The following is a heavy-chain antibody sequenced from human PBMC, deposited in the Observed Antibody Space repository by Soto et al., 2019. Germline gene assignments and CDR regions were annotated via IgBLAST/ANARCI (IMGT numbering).Heavy chain of an antibody. CDR2: ISRSESII. CDR1: GFTFSTYE. V-gene: IGHV3-48*03. J-gene: IGHJ3*02. Sequence: QPGGSLRLSCVVSGFTFSTYEMKWVRQAPGKGLEWVAYISRSESIIYYADSVKGRFTISRDNAKNSLYLQMNSLRAEDTAVYYCAKVQTITYYYDSSGWGAFDIWGQGTMVTVSS. D-gene: IGHD3-22*01. CDR3: AKVQTITYYYDSSGWGAFDI.